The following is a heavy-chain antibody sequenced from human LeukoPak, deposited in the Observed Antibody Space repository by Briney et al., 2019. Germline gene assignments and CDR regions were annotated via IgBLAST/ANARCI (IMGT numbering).Heavy chain of an antibody. CDR3: ARDFGDDFWSGQMDV. CDR2: ISSSSSYI. J-gene: IGHJ6*04. D-gene: IGHD3-3*01. Sequence: NPGGSLRLSCAASGFTFSSYSMNWVRQAPGKGLEWVSSISSSSSYIYYADSVKGRFTISRDNAKNSLYLQMNSLRAEDTAVYYSARDFGDDFWSGQMDVWGKGTTVTVSS. V-gene: IGHV3-21*01. CDR1: GFTFSSYS.